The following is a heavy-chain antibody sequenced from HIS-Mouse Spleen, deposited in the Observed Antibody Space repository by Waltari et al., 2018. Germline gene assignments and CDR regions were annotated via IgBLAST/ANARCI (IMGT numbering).Heavy chain of an antibody. D-gene: IGHD6-13*01. J-gene: IGHJ2*01. CDR2: IYYSGST. V-gene: IGHV4-39*07. Sequence: QLQLQESGPGLVKPSETLSLTCTVSGGSIRSSSYYWGWVRQPPGEGLEWIWSIYYSGSTYYNPSLKSRVTISVDTSKNQFSLKLSSVTAADTAVYYCAREIPYSSSWYDWYFDLWGRGTLVTVSS. CDR3: AREIPYSSSWYDWYFDL. CDR1: GGSIRSSSYY.